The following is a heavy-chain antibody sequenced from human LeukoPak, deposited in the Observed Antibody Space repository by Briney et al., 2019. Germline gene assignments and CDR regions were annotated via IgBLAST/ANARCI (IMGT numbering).Heavy chain of an antibody. D-gene: IGHD3-22*01. J-gene: IGHJ4*02. V-gene: IGHV1-2*02. Sequence: ASVKVSCKASGYTFTGHYMHWVRQAPGQGPEWMGWINPNSGGTNYAQKFQGRVTMTRDTSISTAYMELSRLRSEDTAVYYCASPGNHYDPNGYYPFEDWGQGTLVTVSS. CDR3: ASPGNHYDPNGYYPFED. CDR1: GYTFTGHY. CDR2: INPNSGGT.